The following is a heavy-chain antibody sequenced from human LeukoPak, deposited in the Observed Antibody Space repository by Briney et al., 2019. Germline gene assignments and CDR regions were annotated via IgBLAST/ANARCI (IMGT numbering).Heavy chain of an antibody. J-gene: IGHJ6*03. Sequence: PSETLSLTCTVSGGSISSSSYYWGWIRQPPGKGLEWIGSVYYSGSTYYNPSLKSRVTISVDTSKKQFSLNLSSVTAADTAVYYCARGKDGARYYYYYMDAWGKGTTVTVSS. CDR2: VYYSGST. CDR1: GGSISSSSYY. D-gene: IGHD4-17*01. CDR3: ARGKDGARYYYYYMDA. V-gene: IGHV4-39*07.